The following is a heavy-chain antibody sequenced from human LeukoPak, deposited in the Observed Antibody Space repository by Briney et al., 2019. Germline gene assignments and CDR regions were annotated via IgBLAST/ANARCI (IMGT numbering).Heavy chain of an antibody. Sequence: PGGSLRLSCEASGFIFSSYSINWVRQAPGQGLEWVSSISSGGTKIYYADSVKGRFTISRDDVKKSVYLQMNSLRVEDTAVYYCARDFLAAGDYWGQGTQVTVSS. CDR1: GFIFSSYS. J-gene: IGHJ4*02. V-gene: IGHV3-21*01. CDR3: ARDFLAAGDY. CDR2: ISSGGTKI. D-gene: IGHD6-13*01.